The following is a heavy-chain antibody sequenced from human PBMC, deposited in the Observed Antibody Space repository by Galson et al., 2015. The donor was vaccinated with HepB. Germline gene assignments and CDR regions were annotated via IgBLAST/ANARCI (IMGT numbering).Heavy chain of an antibody. V-gene: IGHV3-23*01. Sequence: SLRLSCAASGFAFSNYAMTWVRQAPGKGLEWVSSISGTGGITHYADSVKGRFTISRDNSKNTLSVQMNSLRAEDTAVYYCAREVLGFQLLPPYNWFDPWGQGTLVTVSS. CDR3: AREVLGFQLLPPYNWFDP. CDR1: GFAFSNYA. J-gene: IGHJ5*02. D-gene: IGHD2-2*01. CDR2: ISGTGGIT.